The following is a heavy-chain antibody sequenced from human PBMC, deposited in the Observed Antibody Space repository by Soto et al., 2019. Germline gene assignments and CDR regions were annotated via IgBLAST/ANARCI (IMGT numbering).Heavy chain of an antibody. CDR1: GFTFSSYS. D-gene: IGHD6-19*01. V-gene: IGHV3-48*02. Sequence: EVQLVESGGGLVQPGGSLRLSCAASGFTFSSYSMNWVRQAPGKGLEWVSYISSSSSTIYYADSVKGRFTISRDNAKNSRYLQMNSLRDEDTAVYYWARSWEQWPVNSCYCGMDVWGPGTTVTVSS. CDR2: ISSSSSTI. CDR3: ARSWEQWPVNSCYCGMDV. J-gene: IGHJ6*02.